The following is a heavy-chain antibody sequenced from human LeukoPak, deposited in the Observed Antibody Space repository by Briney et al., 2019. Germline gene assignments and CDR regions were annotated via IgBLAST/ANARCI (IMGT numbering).Heavy chain of an antibody. D-gene: IGHD2-21*01. CDR2: INHSGST. CDR1: GGSFSGYY. Sequence: SETLSLTCAVYGGSFSGYYWSWIRQPPGEGLEWIGEINHSGSTNYNPSLKSRVTISVDTSKNQFSLKLSSVTAADTAVYYCARAIPVGRAFDYWGQGTLVTVSS. J-gene: IGHJ4*02. V-gene: IGHV4-34*01. CDR3: ARAIPVGRAFDY.